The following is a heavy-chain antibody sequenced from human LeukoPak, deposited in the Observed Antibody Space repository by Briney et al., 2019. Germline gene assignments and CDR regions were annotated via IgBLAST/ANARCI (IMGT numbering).Heavy chain of an antibody. Sequence: PGGSLRLSCVVSGFTVSNNYMKWVRQAPGKGLEWVSAISGSGGSTYYADSVKGRFTISRDNSKNTLYLQMNSLRAEDTAVYYCYVADYYGSGSYPDYWGQGTLVTVSS. J-gene: IGHJ4*02. V-gene: IGHV3-23*01. CDR1: GFTVSNNY. CDR2: ISGSGGST. D-gene: IGHD3-10*01. CDR3: YVADYYGSGSYPDY.